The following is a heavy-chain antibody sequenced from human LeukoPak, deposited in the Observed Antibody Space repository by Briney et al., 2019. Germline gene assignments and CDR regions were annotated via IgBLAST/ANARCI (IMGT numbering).Heavy chain of an antibody. CDR2: TSSSGSTI. D-gene: IGHD3-10*02. J-gene: IGHJ6*04. V-gene: IGHV3-48*03. Sequence: EGSLRLSCAASGFTFSSYEMNWVRQAPGKGLEWVSYTSSSGSTIYYADSVKGRFTISRDNAKNSLYLQMNSLRAEDTAVYYCAELGITMIGGVWGKGTTVTISS. CDR3: AELGITMIGGV. CDR1: GFTFSSYE.